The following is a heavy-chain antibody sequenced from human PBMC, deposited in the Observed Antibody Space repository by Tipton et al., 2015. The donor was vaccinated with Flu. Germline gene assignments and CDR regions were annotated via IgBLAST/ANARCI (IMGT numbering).Heavy chain of an antibody. CDR1: GYTFTGYY. J-gene: IGHJ4*02. CDR3: ARGPGILGYCSGGSCEGNY. Sequence: QVQLVQSGAEVKKPGASVKVSCKASGYTFTGYYMHWVRKAPGQGLEWMGRINPNSGGTNYAQKFQGRVTMTRGTSISTAYMELSRLRSDDTAVYYCARGPGILGYCSGGSCEGNYWGQGTLVTVSS. D-gene: IGHD2-15*01. V-gene: IGHV1-2*06. CDR2: INPNSGGT.